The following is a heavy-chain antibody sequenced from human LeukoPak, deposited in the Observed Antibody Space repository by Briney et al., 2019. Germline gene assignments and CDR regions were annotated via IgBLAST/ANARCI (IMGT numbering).Heavy chain of an antibody. CDR3: VKNFWSDKYYYYYMDV. Sequence: GGSLRLSCVGSGFTFSSYWMSWVRQAPGKGLEWVAYIKPDGSDKYYVGSVKGRFTISRDNTKNSMYLQMSGLRADDTAVYYCVKNFWSDKYYYYYMDVWGKGTTVTVSS. CDR2: IKPDGSDK. V-gene: IGHV3-7*03. CDR1: GFTFSSYW. D-gene: IGHD3-3*01. J-gene: IGHJ6*03.